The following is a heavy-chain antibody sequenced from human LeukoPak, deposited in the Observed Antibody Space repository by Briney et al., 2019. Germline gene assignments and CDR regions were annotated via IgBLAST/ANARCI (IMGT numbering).Heavy chain of an antibody. CDR1: GFTFRNYG. J-gene: IGHJ6*03. D-gene: IGHD2-8*02. Sequence: GRSLRVSCAASGFTFRNYGMHWVRQATCKVLQLVSFIWSDGNNRFYADSVKGRFTISRDNSKNMLYLQMDTLRAEDTALYYCAKDPGASVSGFYMDVWGKGTTVIVSS. CDR2: IWSDGNNR. CDR3: AKDPGASVSGFYMDV. V-gene: IGHV3-30*02.